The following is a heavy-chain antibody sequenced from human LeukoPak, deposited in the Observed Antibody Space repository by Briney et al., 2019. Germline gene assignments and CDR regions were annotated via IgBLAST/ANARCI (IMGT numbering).Heavy chain of an antibody. CDR1: GGTFSSYA. Sequence: GASVKVSCKASGGTFSSYAISWVRQAPGQGLEWMGRIIPIFGTSNYAQKFQGRVTITTDESTSTAYMGLGSLRSEDTAVYYCARDNGDFPRAFDIWGQGTMVTVSS. CDR3: ARDNGDFPRAFDI. V-gene: IGHV1-69*05. J-gene: IGHJ3*02. CDR2: IIPIFGTS. D-gene: IGHD4-17*01.